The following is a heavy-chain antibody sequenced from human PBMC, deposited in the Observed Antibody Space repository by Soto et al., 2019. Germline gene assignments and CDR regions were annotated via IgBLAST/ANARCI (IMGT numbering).Heavy chain of an antibody. J-gene: IGHJ5*02. CDR3: AVCRVYQGDIIWFDP. CDR2: IYYSGSA. D-gene: IGHD6-13*01. Sequence: SETLSLTCTVSGGSISGYYWSWIRQPPGKGLEWIGYIYYSGSANYNPSLKSRVTISVDTSKNQFSLKLSSVTATDTAVYYCAVCRVYQGDIIWFDPWGKGTLVTVSS. CDR1: GGSISGYY. V-gene: IGHV4-59*08.